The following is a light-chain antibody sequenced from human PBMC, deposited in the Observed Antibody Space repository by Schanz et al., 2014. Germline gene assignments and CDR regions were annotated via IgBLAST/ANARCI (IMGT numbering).Light chain of an antibody. Sequence: EIVLTQSPGTLSLSPGEGATLSCRASQSVSSNYLAWYQQKRGQAPRLLIYGVSSRATGIPDRFSGSGSGTDFTLTISSLEPEDFAVYYCQQRDSWPLTFGGGTNVEIK. V-gene: IGKV3-20*01. J-gene: IGKJ4*01. CDR3: QQRDSWPLT. CDR2: GVS. CDR1: QSVSSNY.